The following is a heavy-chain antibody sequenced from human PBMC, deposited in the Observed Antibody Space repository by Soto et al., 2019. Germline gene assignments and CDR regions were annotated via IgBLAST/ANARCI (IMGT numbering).Heavy chain of an antibody. CDR2: IYYSGST. V-gene: IGHV4-59*01. CDR3: ARGGSKYYDILTGYYTAYYYMDV. Sequence: PSETLSLTCTVSGGSISSYYWSWIRQPPGKGLEWIGYIYYSGSTNYNPSLKSRVTISVDTSKNQFSLKLSSVTAADTAVYYCARGGSKYYDILTGYYTAYYYMDVWGKGTTVTVSS. CDR1: GGSISSYY. D-gene: IGHD3-9*01. J-gene: IGHJ6*03.